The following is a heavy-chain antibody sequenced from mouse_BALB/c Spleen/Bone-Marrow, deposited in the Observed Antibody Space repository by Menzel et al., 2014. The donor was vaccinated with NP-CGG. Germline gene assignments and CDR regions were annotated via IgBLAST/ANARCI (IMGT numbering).Heavy chain of an antibody. CDR3: ARSLSVVTPMDY. V-gene: IGHV1-82*01. CDR2: IYPGDGDS. Sequence: VQLQQSGPELVRPGASVKISCKASGYEFSDSWMNWVKQRPGQGLEWIGRIYPGDGDSIYNGKFKGKATLTSDKFSSTAYMQLSSLTSEDSAVYFCARSLSVVTPMDYWGQGTSVTVSS. D-gene: IGHD1-1*01. J-gene: IGHJ4*01. CDR1: GYEFSDSW.